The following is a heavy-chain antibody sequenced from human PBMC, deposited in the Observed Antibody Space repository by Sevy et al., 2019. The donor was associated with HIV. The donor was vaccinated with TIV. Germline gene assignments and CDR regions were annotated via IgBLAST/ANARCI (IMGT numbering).Heavy chain of an antibody. Sequence: GGSLRLSCAASGFTFSDYYMSWIRQAPGKGLEWISYISGSDYTIYYADSVKGRFTTSRDNAKNSLYLQMNSLRAEDTAVYYCARDHVKDGDLGDYYYFAMDVWGQGTTVTVSS. V-gene: IGHV3-11*01. CDR2: ISGSDYTI. J-gene: IGHJ6*02. CDR3: ARDHVKDGDLGDYYYFAMDV. D-gene: IGHD4-17*01. CDR1: GFTFSDYY.